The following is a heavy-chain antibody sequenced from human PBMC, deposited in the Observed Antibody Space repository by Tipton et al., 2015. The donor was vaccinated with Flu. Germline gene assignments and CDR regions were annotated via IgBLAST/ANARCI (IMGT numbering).Heavy chain of an antibody. CDR2: IYHSGGT. V-gene: IGHV4-38-2*02. J-gene: IGHJ4*02. CDR1: GYSISSGYY. Sequence: TLSLTCTVSGYSISSGYYWGWIRQSPGKGLEWIGSIYHSGGTYYNPSLKSRVTISVDTSKNQFSLKLSSVTAADTAVYYCAGIAVAGIFDYWGQGTLVTVSS. D-gene: IGHD6-19*01. CDR3: AGIAVAGIFDY.